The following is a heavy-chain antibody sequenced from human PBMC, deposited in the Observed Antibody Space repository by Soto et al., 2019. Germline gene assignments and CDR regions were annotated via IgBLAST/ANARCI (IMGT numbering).Heavy chain of an antibody. V-gene: IGHV1-3*01. Sequence: GISAEVSCKASGYTLKGYAMHWVCQAPGQRLEWMGWINAGNGNTKYSQKFQGRVTITRDTSASTAYMELSSLRSEDTAVYYCARAVAVAAGFDYWGQGTLVNVS. J-gene: IGHJ4*02. CDR2: INAGNGNT. CDR3: ARAVAVAAGFDY. CDR1: GYTLKGYA. D-gene: IGHD6-19*01.